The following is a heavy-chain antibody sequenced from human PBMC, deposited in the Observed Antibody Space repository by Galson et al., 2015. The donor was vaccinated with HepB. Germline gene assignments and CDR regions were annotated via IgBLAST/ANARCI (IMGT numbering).Heavy chain of an antibody. D-gene: IGHD6-19*01. CDR1: GYTFTGYA. J-gene: IGHJ4*02. CDR3: ARDRVAGTSGDY. V-gene: IGHV1-3*01. CDR2: INAGKGNT. Sequence: SVKVSCKASGYTFTGYAIHWVRQAPGQRPEWMGWINAGKGNTEYSQEFQDRVTITRDTSASTAYMELSSLRSEDTAVYYCARDRVAGTSGDYWGQGTLVTVSS.